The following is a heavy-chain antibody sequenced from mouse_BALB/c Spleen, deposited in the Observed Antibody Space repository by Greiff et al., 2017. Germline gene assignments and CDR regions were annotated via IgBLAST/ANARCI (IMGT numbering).Heavy chain of an antibody. CDR2: IDPYNGGT. CDR1: GYAFTSYN. D-gene: IGHD1-1*01. Sequence: VQLQQSGPELVKPGASVKVPCKASGYAFTSYNMYWVKQSHGKSLEWIGYIDPYNGGTSYNQKFKGKATLTVDKSSSTAYMHLNSLTSEDSAVYYCARDSTYYGSSYFDYWGQGTTLTVSS. J-gene: IGHJ2*01. CDR3: ARDSTYYGSSYFDY. V-gene: IGHV1S135*01.